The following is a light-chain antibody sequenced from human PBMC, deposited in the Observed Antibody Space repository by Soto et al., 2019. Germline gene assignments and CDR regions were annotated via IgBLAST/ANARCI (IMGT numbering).Light chain of an antibody. CDR1: QGVSRW. CDR2: KAS. V-gene: IGKV1-5*03. CDR3: QQYDSHST. J-gene: IGKJ1*01. Sequence: IQITQYPSTLSASVRDRVTITCRASQGVSRWVAWYQQKAGKAPKVLIYKASTLQYGVPSRFSGSGSGTEFTLTISSLQPEDFATYHCQQYDSHSTFGQGTKVDIK.